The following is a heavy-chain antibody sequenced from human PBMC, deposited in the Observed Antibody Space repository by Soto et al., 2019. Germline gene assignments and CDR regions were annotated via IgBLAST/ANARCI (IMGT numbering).Heavy chain of an antibody. Sequence: EVQLVESGGGLVQPGGSLRLSCAASGFTFSAHYTDWVRQAPGKGLEWVGRIRNRGQSHIADYAASVKGRFIMSRDDSQNSLYLQMNSLKSEDTAVYYCARDTFTALDYWGQGTLVTVSS. CDR3: ARDTFTALDY. CDR2: IRNRGQSHIA. J-gene: IGHJ4*02. CDR1: GFTFSAHY. V-gene: IGHV3-72*01.